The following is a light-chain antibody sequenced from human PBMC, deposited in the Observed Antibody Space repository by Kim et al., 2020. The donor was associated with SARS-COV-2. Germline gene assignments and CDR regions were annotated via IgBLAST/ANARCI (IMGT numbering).Light chain of an antibody. CDR2: EVT. Sequence: QSALTQPAFVSGSPGQTVTISCTGNSRNIGSYNLVSWYQQHPGKAPKLLIYEVTKWPPGVSSRFSGSKSGNTAYLTISWLQTEDEADYYCCSYAGAGTNSLIFGGGTQLTVL. V-gene: IGLV2-23*02. J-gene: IGLJ2*01. CDR1: SRNIGSYNL. CDR3: CSYAGAGTNSLI.